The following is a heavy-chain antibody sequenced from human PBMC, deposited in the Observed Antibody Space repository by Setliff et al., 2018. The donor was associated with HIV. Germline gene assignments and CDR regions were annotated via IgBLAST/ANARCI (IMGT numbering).Heavy chain of an antibody. V-gene: IGHV1-2*01. CDR3: AIGSSNWPHRPNNYYFDY. D-gene: IGHD6-13*01. J-gene: IGHJ4*02. Sequence: ASVKVSCKASGYTFTGYYMHWVRQAPGQGPEWLGRINPKSGDTKSSQKFQGRVTITRDTSASTAYMELSSLRSEDTGVYYCAIGSSNWPHRPNNYYFDYWGQGTPVTVSS. CDR1: GYTFTGYY. CDR2: INPKSGDT.